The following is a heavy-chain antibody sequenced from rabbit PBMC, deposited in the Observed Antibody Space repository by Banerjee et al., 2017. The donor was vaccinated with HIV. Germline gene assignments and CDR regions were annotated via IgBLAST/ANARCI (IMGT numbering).Heavy chain of an antibody. Sequence: QEQLVESGGGLVQPGGSLNLSCKGSGFNFDTYYMSWVRQAPGKGLEWIACINTSSDNTGYATWAKGRFTISKTSSTTVTLQMTSLTAADTATYFCARDLSGVIGWNLNLWGPGTLVTVS. V-gene: IGHV1S45*01. CDR3: ARDLSGVIGWNLNL. D-gene: IGHD1-1*01. CDR1: GFNFDTYYM. J-gene: IGHJ4*01. CDR2: INTSSDNT.